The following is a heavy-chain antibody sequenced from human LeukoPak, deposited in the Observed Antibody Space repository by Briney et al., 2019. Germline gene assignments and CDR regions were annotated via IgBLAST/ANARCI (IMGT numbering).Heavy chain of an antibody. D-gene: IGHD3-16*02. Sequence: PSETLSLTCTVSGGSISSYYWSWIRQPPGKGLEWIGYIYYSGSTNYNPSLKSRVTISVDTSKNQFSLKLSSVTAADTAVYYCASSSQYYDYVWGSHRPYYFDYWGQGTLVTVSS. CDR1: GGSISSYY. V-gene: IGHV4-59*08. CDR3: ASSSQYYDYVWGSHRPYYFDY. J-gene: IGHJ4*02. CDR2: IYYSGST.